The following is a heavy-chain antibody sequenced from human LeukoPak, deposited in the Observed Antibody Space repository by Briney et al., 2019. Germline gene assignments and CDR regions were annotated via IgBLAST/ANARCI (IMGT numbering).Heavy chain of an antibody. Sequence: GGSLRLSCAASGFTVSSNYMSWVRQAPGKGLEWVSVIYSGGSTYYADSVKGRFTISRDNSKNTLYLQMNNLKDEDTAVYYCARDLRGGASDYWGQGTLVTVSS. CDR2: IYSGGST. CDR1: GFTVSSNY. D-gene: IGHD3-16*01. CDR3: ARDLRGGASDY. J-gene: IGHJ4*02. V-gene: IGHV3-66*01.